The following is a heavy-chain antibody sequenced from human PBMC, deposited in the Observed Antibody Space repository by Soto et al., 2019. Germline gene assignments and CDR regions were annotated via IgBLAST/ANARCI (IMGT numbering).Heavy chain of an antibody. Sequence: SETLSLTCTVSGGSISSGGYYWSWIRQHPGTGLEWIGHISYSGSTYYNTSLKSRVTISVDTSRNQFSLIVNSVTAADTAVYYCARDRVMLTFGGASEEWGIDSWGPGTMVTVSS. J-gene: IGHJ4*02. D-gene: IGHD3-16*01. V-gene: IGHV4-31*02. CDR3: ARDRVMLTFGGASEEWGIDS. CDR2: ISYSGST. CDR1: GGSISSGGYY.